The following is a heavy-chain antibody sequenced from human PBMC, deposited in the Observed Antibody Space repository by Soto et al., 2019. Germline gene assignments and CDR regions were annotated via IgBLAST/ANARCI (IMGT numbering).Heavy chain of an antibody. D-gene: IGHD6-19*01. CDR1: GFTFTRSA. CDR2: IGVGSGNT. CDR3: AAETGYSSGWSYYYYYGMDV. J-gene: IGHJ6*02. Sequence: EASVKVSCKASGFTFTRSAMLWVRQARGQRPEWIGWIGVGSGNTNYAQKFQERVTITRDMSTSTAYMELSSLRSEDTAVYYCAAETGYSSGWSYYYYYGMDVWGQGTTVTVSS. V-gene: IGHV1-58*02.